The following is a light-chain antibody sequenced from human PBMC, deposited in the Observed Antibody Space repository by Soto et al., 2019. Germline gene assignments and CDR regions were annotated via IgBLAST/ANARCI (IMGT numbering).Light chain of an antibody. CDR2: AAS. CDR1: QSISSY. CDR3: QQSYGTPRT. J-gene: IGKJ4*01. Sequence: DIQMTQSPSSLSASVGDRVTITCRASQSISSYLNWYQQKPGKAPKLLIYAASSLRRGVPSSFSGSGSGTDFTLTISSLQREDIATYYCQQSYGTPRTFGGGIMVEIK. V-gene: IGKV1-39*01.